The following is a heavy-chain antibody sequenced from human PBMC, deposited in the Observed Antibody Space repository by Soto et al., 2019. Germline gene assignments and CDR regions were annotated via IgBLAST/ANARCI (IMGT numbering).Heavy chain of an antibody. D-gene: IGHD5-12*01. J-gene: IGHJ4*02. Sequence: QVQLVESGGGVVQPGGPLRPPCAASGFTFGGFGIPWVRQAPARGWGWVAVISYDGIDKNYGDSVKGRFTISRENSKNMVYLQMNSLRAEDTAVYYCAKDLREMATIRPDYWGQGILVTVSS. CDR2: ISYDGIDK. CDR3: AKDLREMATIRPDY. V-gene: IGHV3-30*18. CDR1: GFTFGGFG.